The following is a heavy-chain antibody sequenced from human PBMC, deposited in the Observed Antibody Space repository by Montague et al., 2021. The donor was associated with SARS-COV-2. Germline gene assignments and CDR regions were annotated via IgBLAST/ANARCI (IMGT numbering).Heavy chain of an antibody. CDR1: GESFSGHY. J-gene: IGHJ6*03. CDR3: ARGRIELSMIVVVMTGASYYMDV. D-gene: IGHD3-22*01. V-gene: IGHV4-34*01. CDR2: IYHTGST. Sequence: SETLSLTCAVYGESFSGHYWTWIRQLPGKGLEWIGEIYHTGSTNYNPSLKSRVTISVDTSKNQFSLKLRSVTAADTAVYYCARGRIELSMIVVVMTGASYYMDVWGKGTTVTVPS.